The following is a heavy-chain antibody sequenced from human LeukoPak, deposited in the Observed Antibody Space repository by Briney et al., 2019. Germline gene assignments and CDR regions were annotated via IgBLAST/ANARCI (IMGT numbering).Heavy chain of an antibody. Sequence: SAKVSCKASGGTFSSYAISWVRQDPGQGLYWMGGIITIFGTANYAQKFQGRVTITADESTRTAYMELSSLRSEDTALYYCARDLEGAFDIWGQGTMVTVSS. V-gene: IGHV1-69*13. CDR1: GGTFSSYA. CDR2: IITIFGTA. CDR3: ARDLEGAFDI. J-gene: IGHJ3*02.